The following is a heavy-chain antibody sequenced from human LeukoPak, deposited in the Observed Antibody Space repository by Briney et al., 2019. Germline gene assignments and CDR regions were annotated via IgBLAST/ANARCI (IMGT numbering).Heavy chain of an antibody. V-gene: IGHV3-30*04. CDR3: ARTVADYYYYYMDV. CDR2: ISYDGSNK. Sequence: PGGSLRLSCAASGFTFSSYAMHWVRQAPGKGLEWVAVISYDGSNKYYADSVKGRFTISRDNSKNTLYLQMNSLRAEDTAVYYCARTVADYYYYYMDVWGKGTTVTISS. CDR1: GFTFSSYA. J-gene: IGHJ6*03. D-gene: IGHD4-23*01.